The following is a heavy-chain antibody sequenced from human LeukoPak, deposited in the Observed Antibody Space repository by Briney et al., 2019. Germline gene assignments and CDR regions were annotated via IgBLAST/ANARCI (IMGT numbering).Heavy chain of an antibody. J-gene: IGHJ4*02. CDR1: EFTFSYYW. CDR2: ISSDGGST. V-gene: IGHV3-74*01. D-gene: IGHD6-19*01. Sequence: GVSLRLSCAASEFTFSYYWMYWVRQGPGQGLVSVSRISSDGGSTTYADSVKGRFTISRGNAKNTLYLQMHSLRVEDTGIYYCARDDSNGIDYWGQGTLVTVSS. CDR3: ARDDSNGIDY.